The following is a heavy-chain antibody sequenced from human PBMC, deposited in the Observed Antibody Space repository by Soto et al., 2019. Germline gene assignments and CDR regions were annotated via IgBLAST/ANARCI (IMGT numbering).Heavy chain of an antibody. J-gene: IGHJ3*02. CDR1: GGSISSGDYY. D-gene: IGHD3-22*01. CDR2: IYYSGST. CDR3: ARDPYYYDSSGYYYRHAFDI. V-gene: IGHV4-30-4*01. Sequence: QVQLQESGPGLVKPSQTLSLTCTVSGGSISSGDYYWSWIRQPPGKGLEWIGYIYYSGSTYYNPSLKSRVTKSVDTSKNQFSLKLSSVTAADKAVYYCARDPYYYDSSGYYYRHAFDIWGQGTMVTVSS.